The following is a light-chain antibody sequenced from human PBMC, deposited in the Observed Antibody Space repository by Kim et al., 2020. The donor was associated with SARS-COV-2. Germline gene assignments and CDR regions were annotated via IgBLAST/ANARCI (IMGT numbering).Light chain of an antibody. CDR2: DAS. CDR3: QQRYNWPPFT. CDR1: QSVTPY. Sequence: SPGERATLSCRASQSVTPYLACYQQRPGQAPRLLIYDASNRATGIPARFSGSGSGTDFTLTISSLEPEDFAVYYCQQRYNWPPFTFGQGTRLGIK. J-gene: IGKJ5*01. V-gene: IGKV3-11*01.